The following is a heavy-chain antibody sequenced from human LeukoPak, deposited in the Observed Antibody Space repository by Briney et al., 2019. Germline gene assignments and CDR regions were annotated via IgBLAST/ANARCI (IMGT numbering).Heavy chain of an antibody. D-gene: IGHD3-10*01. CDR2: ISDSGGST. V-gene: IGHV3-23*01. Sequence: GGSLRLSCAASGFTFSSYAMSWVRQAPGKGLEWVSAISDSGGSTYYAASVRGRFTISRDNSKNTLYLQMNSLRAEDTAVYYCAKNGWFGELLHWFDPWGQGTLVTVSS. CDR1: GFTFSSYA. J-gene: IGHJ5*02. CDR3: AKNGWFGELLHWFDP.